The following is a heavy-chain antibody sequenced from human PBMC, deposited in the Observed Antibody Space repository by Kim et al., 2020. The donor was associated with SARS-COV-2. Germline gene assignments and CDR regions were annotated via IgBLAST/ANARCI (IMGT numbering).Heavy chain of an antibody. J-gene: IGHJ4*02. D-gene: IGHD6-13*01. CDR2: VDPSGTT. CDR1: GGSISSSTYS. Sequence: SETLSLTCTISGGSISSSTYSWNWFRQPPGDELEWIGGVDPSGTTYYNPSLKSRVTLSVETSKNQFSLKLRSVTAADTAVFYCARHLAGSSWFDYWGQG. V-gene: IGHV4-39*01. CDR3: ARHLAGSSWFDY.